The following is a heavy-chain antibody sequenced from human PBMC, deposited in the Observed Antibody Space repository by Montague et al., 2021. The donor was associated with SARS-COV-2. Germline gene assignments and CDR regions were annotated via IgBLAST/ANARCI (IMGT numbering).Heavy chain of an antibody. D-gene: IGHD2-2*01. CDR1: GGSFSGYY. V-gene: IGHV4-34*01. CDR3: TREGYQVLWSDYYYYGMDV. Sequence: SETLSLTCAVYGGSFSGYYWSWIRQPPGKGLEWTGEINHSGSTNXNPSLKSRVTISVDTSKNQFSLKLSSVTAADTAVHYCTREGYQVLWSDYYYYGMDVWGQGTTVTVSS. J-gene: IGHJ6*02. CDR2: INHSGST.